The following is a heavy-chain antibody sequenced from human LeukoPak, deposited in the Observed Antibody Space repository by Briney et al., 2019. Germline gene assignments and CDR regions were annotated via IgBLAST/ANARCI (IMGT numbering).Heavy chain of an antibody. Sequence: SETLSLTCTVSGGSISSGDYYWSWIRQPPGKGLEWIGYIYYSGSTYYNPSLKSRVTMSVDPSNNQFSLTLRPVTAADPAVYYCARRRYYDGSGYLEWGQGTLLSVSS. CDR1: GGSISSGDYY. V-gene: IGHV4-30-4*08. J-gene: IGHJ1*01. D-gene: IGHD3-22*01. CDR3: ARRRYYDGSGYLE. CDR2: IYYSGST.